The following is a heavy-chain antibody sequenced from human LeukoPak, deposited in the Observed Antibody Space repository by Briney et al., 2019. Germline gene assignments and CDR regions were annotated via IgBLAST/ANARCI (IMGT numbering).Heavy chain of an antibody. Sequence: TGGSLRLSCAASGFTFSSYAMSWVRQAPGKGLEWVSSISGSGNRTYYADSVKGRFTISRDNSKNTLFLQMNSLRAEDTAVYYCAKNLSCGGGSCYPSALGMDVWGQGTTVTVSS. CDR1: GFTFSSYA. CDR2: ISGSGNRT. J-gene: IGHJ6*02. V-gene: IGHV3-23*01. D-gene: IGHD2-15*01. CDR3: AKNLSCGGGSCYPSALGMDV.